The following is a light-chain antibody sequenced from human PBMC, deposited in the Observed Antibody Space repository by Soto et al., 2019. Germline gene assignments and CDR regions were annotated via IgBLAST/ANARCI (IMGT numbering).Light chain of an antibody. CDR3: QQYSSSWYT. CDR1: QSISSW. Sequence: DLQMTQSPSTLSASVGDRVSITCRASQSISSWLAWYQQKPGKAPKLLIYKASSLESEVPSRFSGSGSGTEFTLTNSSLQPDDFATYYCQQYSSSWYTFGQGTKLEIK. CDR2: KAS. V-gene: IGKV1-5*03. J-gene: IGKJ2*01.